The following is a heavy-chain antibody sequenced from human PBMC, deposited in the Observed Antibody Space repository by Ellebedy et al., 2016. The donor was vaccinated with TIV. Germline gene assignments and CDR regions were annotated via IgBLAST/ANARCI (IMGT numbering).Heavy chain of an antibody. J-gene: IGHJ3*02. CDR3: ARDEYSYGFDAFDI. CDR2: IWYDGSNK. D-gene: IGHD5-18*01. V-gene: IGHV3-33*08. Sequence: GGSLRLSCADSGFTFSDTWMSWVRQAPGKGLEWVAVIWYDGSNKYYADSVKGRFTISRDNSKNTLYLQMNSLRAEDTAVYYCARDEYSYGFDAFDIWGQGTMVTVSS. CDR1: GFTFSDTW.